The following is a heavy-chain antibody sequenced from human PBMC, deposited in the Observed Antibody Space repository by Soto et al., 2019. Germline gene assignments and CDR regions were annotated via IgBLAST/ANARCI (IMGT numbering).Heavy chain of an antibody. CDR3: ARSLRPLTWFAP. Sequence: AGVLLRLSCAAAECTCSAFAMNWVRQAPGKGLQWVSGIGGSGASIFYTDSVKGRFTISRDNSKNTLYLQMNNVRAEDTAVYFCARSLRPLTWFAPWGQRTLVTVSS. CDR1: ECTCSAFA. V-gene: IGHV3-23*01. D-gene: IGHD3-10*01. J-gene: IGHJ5*02. CDR2: IGGSGASI.